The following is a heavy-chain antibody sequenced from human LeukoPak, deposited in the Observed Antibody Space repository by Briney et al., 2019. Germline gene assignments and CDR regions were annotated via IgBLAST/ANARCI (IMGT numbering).Heavy chain of an antibody. CDR2: ISSSGSTI. Sequence: GGSLRLSCAASGFTFSSYEMNWVRQAPGKGLEWVSYISSSGSTIYYADSVKGRFTISRDNAKNSLYLQMNSLRAEDTAVYYCARGAIRFLEWLFSDYWGQGTLVTVSS. J-gene: IGHJ4*02. CDR3: ARGAIRFLEWLFSDY. V-gene: IGHV3-48*03. D-gene: IGHD3-3*01. CDR1: GFTFSSYE.